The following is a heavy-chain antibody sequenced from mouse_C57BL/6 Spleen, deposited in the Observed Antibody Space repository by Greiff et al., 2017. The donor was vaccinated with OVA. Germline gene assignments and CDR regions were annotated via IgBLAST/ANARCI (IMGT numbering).Heavy chain of an antibody. CDR2: IHPNSGST. Sequence: QVQLQQPGAELVKPGASVKLSCKASGYTFTSYWMHWVKQRPGQGLEWIGMIHPNSGSTNYNEKFKSKATLTVDKSSSTAYMQLSSLTSEDSAVYYCARGVWYDYDAENYWGQGTTLTVSS. CDR1: GYTFTSYW. CDR3: ARGVWYDYDAENY. V-gene: IGHV1-64*01. J-gene: IGHJ2*01. D-gene: IGHD2-4*01.